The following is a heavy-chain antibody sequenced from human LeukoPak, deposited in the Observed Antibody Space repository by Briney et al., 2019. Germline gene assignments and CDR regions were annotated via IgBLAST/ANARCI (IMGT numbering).Heavy chain of an antibody. Sequence: PGGSLRLSCAAPGFTFSSYAMHWVRQAPGKGPEYVAAISGSGDKTHYGSSVQGRFTVSRDNSKNTLYLQMGRLRAEDMAVDDCARAPPLERIGWYGEDEFRGQGTLVIVSA. J-gene: IGHJ4*02. CDR1: GFTFSSYA. V-gene: IGHV3-64*01. D-gene: IGHD6-19*01. CDR2: ISGSGDKT. CDR3: ARAPPLERIGWYGEDEF.